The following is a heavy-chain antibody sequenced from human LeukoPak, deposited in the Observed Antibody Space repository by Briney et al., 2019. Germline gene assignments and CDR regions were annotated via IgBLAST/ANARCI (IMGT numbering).Heavy chain of an antibody. CDR3: ARERSSSSWYYYYYMDV. D-gene: IGHD6-13*01. Sequence: NPSQTLSLTCTVSGGSISSGSYYWSWIRQPAGKGLEWIGRIYTSGSTNYNPSLKSRVTISVDTSKNQFSLKLSSVTAADTAVYYCARERSSSSWYYYYYMDVWGKGTTVTVSS. CDR2: IYTSGST. J-gene: IGHJ6*03. CDR1: GGSISSGSYY. V-gene: IGHV4-61*02.